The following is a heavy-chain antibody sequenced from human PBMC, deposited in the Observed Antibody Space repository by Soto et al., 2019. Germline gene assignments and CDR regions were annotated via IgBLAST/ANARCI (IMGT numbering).Heavy chain of an antibody. D-gene: IGHD5-12*01. CDR1: GFTFSSYS. CDR2: ISSSSSYI. CDR3: ARASSGYDLDSDY. J-gene: IGHJ4*02. V-gene: IGHV3-21*01. Sequence: GGSLRLSCAASGFTFSSYSMNWVRQAPGKGLEWVSSISSSSSYIYYADSVDGRYTISRDNAKNSLYLQMNSLRAEDTAVYYCARASSGYDLDSDYWGQGTRVTASS.